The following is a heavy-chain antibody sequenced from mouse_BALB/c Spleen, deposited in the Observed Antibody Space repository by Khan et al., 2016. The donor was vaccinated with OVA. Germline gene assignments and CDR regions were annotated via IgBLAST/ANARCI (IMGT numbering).Heavy chain of an antibody. CDR2: IHYSGST. V-gene: IGHV3-1*02. Sequence: EVQLQESGPDLVKPSQSLSLTCTVTGYSITSGYSWHWIRQFPGNILGWMGYIHYSGSTNYNPSLKSRIPITRDTSKNQFFLQLNSVTSEDIATYYSARAGRWCPYWGQGTLVTVSA. J-gene: IGHJ3*01. CDR3: ARAGRWCPY. CDR1: GYSITSGYS.